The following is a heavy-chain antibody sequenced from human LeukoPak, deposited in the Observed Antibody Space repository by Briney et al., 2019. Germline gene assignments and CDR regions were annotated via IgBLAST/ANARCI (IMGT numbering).Heavy chain of an antibody. J-gene: IGHJ4*02. CDR2: IKPDGSEK. CDR1: GFIFSSHW. Sequence: PGGSLRLSCAASGFIFSSHWMTWVRQAPGKGLEWVANIKPDGSEKYYVDSVKGRFTISRDNAKNSVYLQMNSLRAEDTAVYYCASGSQSDYWGQGTLVTVSS. V-gene: IGHV3-7*01. CDR3: ASGSQSDY. D-gene: IGHD1-26*01.